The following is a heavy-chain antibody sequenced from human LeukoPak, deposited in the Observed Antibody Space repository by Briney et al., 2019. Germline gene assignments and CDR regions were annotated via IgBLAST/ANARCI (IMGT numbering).Heavy chain of an antibody. V-gene: IGHV4-59*11. CDR2: IYYSGST. Sequence: SETLSLTCTVSGGSISSHYWSWIRQPPGKGLEWIGYIYYSGSTNYNPSLKSRVTISVDTSKNQFSLKLSSVTAADTAVYYCARVIAAPFHMDVWGKGTTVTVSS. CDR1: GGSISSHY. D-gene: IGHD6-13*01. CDR3: ARVIAAPFHMDV. J-gene: IGHJ6*03.